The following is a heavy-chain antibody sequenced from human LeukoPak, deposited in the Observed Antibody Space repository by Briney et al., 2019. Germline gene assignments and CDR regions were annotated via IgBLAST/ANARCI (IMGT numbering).Heavy chain of an antibody. D-gene: IGHD3-22*01. J-gene: IGHJ5*02. Sequence: GGSLRLSCAASGFTFSDYYMSWIRQAPGKGLVWVSRINSDGINTSYADSVKGRFTISRDNAKNTLNLQMNSLRAEDTAVYYCARDLGQYYDTSDNWFDPWGQGTLVTVSS. CDR1: GFTFSDYY. CDR3: ARDLGQYYDTSDNWFDP. V-gene: IGHV3-74*01. CDR2: INSDGINT.